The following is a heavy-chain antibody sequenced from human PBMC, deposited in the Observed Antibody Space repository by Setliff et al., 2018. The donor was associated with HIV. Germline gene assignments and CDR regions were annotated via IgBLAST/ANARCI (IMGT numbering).Heavy chain of an antibody. CDR3: ITDRLPGGGTYYTGFLGY. CDR1: GFIFSTYG. CDR2: IRSDGGTA. J-gene: IGHJ4*02. Sequence: GGSLRLSCEASGFIFSTYGMHWVRQAPGKGLEWVAFIRSDGGTADYAAPVKGRFTISRDDSQNTLYLQMNSLKTEDTAVYYCITDRLPGGGTYYTGFLGYWGLGTLVTVSS. V-gene: IGHV3-15*01. D-gene: IGHD1-26*01.